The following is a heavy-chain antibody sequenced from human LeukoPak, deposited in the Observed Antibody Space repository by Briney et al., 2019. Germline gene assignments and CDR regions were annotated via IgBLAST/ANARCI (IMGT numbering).Heavy chain of an antibody. D-gene: IGHD2-15*01. V-gene: IGHV3-23*01. CDR3: AKNSGGTCYSHLDY. CDR2: ISGSGGST. CDR1: GFTFSSYG. J-gene: IGHJ4*02. Sequence: GGSLRLSCAASGFTFSSYGMTWLRQAPGKGLEWVSGISGSGGSTYYEDSVKGRFTISRDTSKNTLYLQMNSLRAEDTAVYYCAKNSGGTCYSHLDYWGQGTLVTVSS.